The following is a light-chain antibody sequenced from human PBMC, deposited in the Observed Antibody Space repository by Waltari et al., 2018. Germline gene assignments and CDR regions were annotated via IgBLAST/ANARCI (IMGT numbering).Light chain of an antibody. J-gene: IGKJ2*01. V-gene: IGKV1-39*01. CDR3: QQSYNTPYT. CDR1: QNISSY. CDR2: AAS. Sequence: DIQMTQSPSSLSASVGDRVTITCRASQNISSYLNWYQQKPGKAPNVLIYAASTLQGGVPSRFSCSGSGTDFTLTISRLQPEDFATYYCQQSYNTPYTFGQVTKLEIK.